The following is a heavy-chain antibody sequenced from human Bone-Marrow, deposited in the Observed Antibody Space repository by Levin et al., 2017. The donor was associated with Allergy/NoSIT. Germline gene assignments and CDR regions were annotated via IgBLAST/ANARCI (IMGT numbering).Heavy chain of an antibody. V-gene: IGHV3-9*01. D-gene: IGHD3-10*01. J-gene: IGHJ6*02. CDR3: AKDISNRFGSIAMDV. CDR1: GVSVFNNY. CDR2: ISWDRART. Sequence: SLKISCTASGVSVFNNYFMWVRQAPGKGLEWVSGISWDRARTGYADSVKGRFTISRDNAKNSLYLQMSSLRADDTALYYCAKDISNRFGSIAMDVWGQGTTVTVSS.